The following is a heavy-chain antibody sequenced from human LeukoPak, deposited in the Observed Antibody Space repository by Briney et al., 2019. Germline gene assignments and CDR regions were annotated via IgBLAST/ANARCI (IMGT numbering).Heavy chain of an antibody. CDR1: GFTFSSYA. V-gene: IGHV3-23*01. D-gene: IGHD2-15*01. CDR3: AKQLGYCSDGSCYFPY. Sequence: GGSLRLSCAASGFTFSSYAMSWVRQAPGKGLEWVSAISNNGGYSYYADSVQGRFTISRDNSKSTLCLQMNSLRAEDTAVYYCAKQLGYCSDGSCYFPYWGQGTLVTVSS. J-gene: IGHJ4*02. CDR2: ISNNGGYS.